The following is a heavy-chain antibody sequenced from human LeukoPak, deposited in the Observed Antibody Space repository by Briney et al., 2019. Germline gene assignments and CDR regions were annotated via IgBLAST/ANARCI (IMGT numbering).Heavy chain of an antibody. Sequence: SETLSLTCTVSGGSISSYYWSWIRQPPGKGLEWIGYIYYSWSTNYNPSLKSRVTISVDTSKNQFSLKLSSVTAADTAVYYYARDLLYDSSGCAFDIWGQGTMVTVSS. V-gene: IGHV4-59*01. CDR1: GGSISSYY. CDR2: IYYSWST. J-gene: IGHJ3*02. CDR3: ARDLLYDSSGCAFDI. D-gene: IGHD3-22*01.